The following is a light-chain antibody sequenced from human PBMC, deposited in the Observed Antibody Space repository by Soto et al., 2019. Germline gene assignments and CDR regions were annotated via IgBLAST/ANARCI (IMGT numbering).Light chain of an antibody. CDR1: SRDVGSYNH. J-gene: IGLJ3*02. V-gene: IGLV2-23*02. CDR3: CSYLGTYVWV. CDR2: EVT. Sequence: QSAPTQPASVSGSPGQSITISCTGGSRDVGSYNHVSWYQQYPGKAPKLMIYEVTKRTSGVSNRFSGSKSGNTASLTISGLQAADEADYYCCSYLGTYVWVFGGGTKVTVL.